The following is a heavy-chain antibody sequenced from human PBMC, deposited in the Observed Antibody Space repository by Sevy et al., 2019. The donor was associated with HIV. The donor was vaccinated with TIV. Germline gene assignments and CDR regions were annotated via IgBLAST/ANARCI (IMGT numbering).Heavy chain of an antibody. V-gene: IGHV3-23*01. CDR1: VFTFSSYA. CDR3: AKAYGSGSPPFD. J-gene: IGHJ4*02. Sequence: GGSLRLSCAASVFTFSSYAMSWVRQSPGGGLEWVSTISGSGGSTYYADSGKGRFTISRDNFKNTVELEMNSLRGDDTAVYYCAKAYGSGSPPFDWGQGTLVTVSS. D-gene: IGHD3-10*01. CDR2: ISGSGGST.